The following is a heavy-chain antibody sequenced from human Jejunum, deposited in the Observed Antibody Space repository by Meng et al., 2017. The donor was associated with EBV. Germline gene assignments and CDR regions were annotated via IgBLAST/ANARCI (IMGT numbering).Heavy chain of an antibody. CDR3: AKLLKY. J-gene: IGHJ4*02. Sequence: VQLLESGGGLVQPGGSLRLACAASGLSFSNSAMSWVRQAPGKGLEWVSVISGSAGNTYYADSVKGRFTISRDLSNNTLYLQMNSLRAEDTAIYYCAKLLKYWGQGTLVTVSS. V-gene: IGHV3-23*01. CDR2: ISGSAGNT. CDR1: GLSFSNSA.